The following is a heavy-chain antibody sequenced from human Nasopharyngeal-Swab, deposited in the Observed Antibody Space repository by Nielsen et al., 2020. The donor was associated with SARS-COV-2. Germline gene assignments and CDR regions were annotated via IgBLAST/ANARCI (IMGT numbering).Heavy chain of an antibody. Sequence: GGSLRLSCKGSGYSFTSYWISWVRQMPGKGLEWMGRIDPSDSYTNYSPSFQGHVTISADKSISTAYLQWSSLKASDTAMYYCARHAPYYYDSSGYLLDYWGQGTLVTVSS. CDR2: IDPSDSYT. J-gene: IGHJ4*02. V-gene: IGHV5-10-1*01. CDR1: GYSFTSYW. D-gene: IGHD3-22*01. CDR3: ARHAPYYYDSSGYLLDY.